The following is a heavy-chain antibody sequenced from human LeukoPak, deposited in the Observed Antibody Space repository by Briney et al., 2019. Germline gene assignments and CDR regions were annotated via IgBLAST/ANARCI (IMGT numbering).Heavy chain of an antibody. CDR3: AREGFVGAADY. Sequence: GGSLRLSCAASEFIFSGYWMNWVRQAPGRGLGWGPNIKQDGSEKQYVDSVRGRFTISRDNAKNSLYLQMNSLRVEDTAVYYCAREGFVGAADYWGQGTLVTVSS. CDR2: IKQDGSEK. J-gene: IGHJ4*02. V-gene: IGHV3-7*01. CDR1: EFIFSGYW. D-gene: IGHD6-13*01.